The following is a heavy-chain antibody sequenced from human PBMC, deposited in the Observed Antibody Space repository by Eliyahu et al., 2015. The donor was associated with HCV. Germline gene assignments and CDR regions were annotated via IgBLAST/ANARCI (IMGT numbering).Heavy chain of an antibody. Sequence: EVQLLESGGGLIQPGGSLXVSCVASGFTFTSYAMSWVRQAPGKGLEWVSDISGSGGGTYYADFVKGRFTIARDNSKNTLYLQMNSLRAEDTAVYYCAKGLGFCSGGSCRGLNYFDYWGQGALVIVSS. CDR3: AKGLGFCSGGSCRGLNYFDY. D-gene: IGHD2-15*01. J-gene: IGHJ4*02. CDR2: ISGSGGGT. V-gene: IGHV3-23*01. CDR1: GFTFTSYA.